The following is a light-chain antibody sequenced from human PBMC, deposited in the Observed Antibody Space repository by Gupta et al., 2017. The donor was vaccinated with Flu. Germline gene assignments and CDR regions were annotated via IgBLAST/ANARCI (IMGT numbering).Light chain of an antibody. J-gene: IGKJ1*01. Sequence: DLQLTPSPSSLSASVGDRVTITYRASQSSNSDLNWYQQKPGKAPNRLIYAASSLQSGVPSRFSGSGSGTDFTLTISSLQPEDFGRYYCQQGNSMPRTFGRGTKVEIK. CDR1: QSSNSD. CDR3: QQGNSMPRT. CDR2: AAS. V-gene: IGKV1-39*01.